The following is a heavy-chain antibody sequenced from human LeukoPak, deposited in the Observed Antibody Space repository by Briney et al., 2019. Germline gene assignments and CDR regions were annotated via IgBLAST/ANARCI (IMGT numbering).Heavy chain of an antibody. Sequence: PGGSLRLSCAASGFIFTDYWMYWVRQAPGRGLAWVANIKEDGSEKNYVDSVKGRFTISRDNAKNSVYVQMNSLRAEDTAVYYCARDIGYDSSGPFGDFQHWGQGTLVTVSS. CDR1: GFIFTDYW. D-gene: IGHD3-22*01. CDR2: IKEDGSEK. CDR3: ARDIGYDSSGPFGDFQH. J-gene: IGHJ1*01. V-gene: IGHV3-7*01.